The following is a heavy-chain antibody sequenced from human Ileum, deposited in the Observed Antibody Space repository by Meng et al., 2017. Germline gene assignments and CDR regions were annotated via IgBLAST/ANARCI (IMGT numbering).Heavy chain of an antibody. Sequence: QVPAQESGPGLVKHSGTLSLTGGVSGGSIDSNNWWSWVRQPPGKGLEWIADMFHTGSISYNPSFKGRVTISVDRSKNQFALEFTSVTAADTAVYFCARETYIGNTGHYYVDSWGRGTLVTVSS. CDR1: GGSIDSNNW. V-gene: IGHV4-4*02. CDR3: ARETYIGNTGHYYVDS. J-gene: IGHJ4*02. D-gene: IGHD3-22*01. CDR2: MFHTGSI.